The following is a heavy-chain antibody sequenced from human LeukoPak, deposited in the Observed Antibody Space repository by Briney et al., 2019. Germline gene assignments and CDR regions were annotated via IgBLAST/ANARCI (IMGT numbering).Heavy chain of an antibody. V-gene: IGHV3-30*18. J-gene: IGHJ4*02. CDR3: AKESYGSGSPYNDY. CDR1: GFTFSSYG. CDR2: ISYDGSNK. Sequence: GGSLRLSCAASGFTFSSYGMHWVRQAPGKGLEWVAVISYDGSNKYYADSVKGRFTISRDNSKNTLYLQMDSLRAEDTAVYYCAKESYGSGSPYNDYWGQGTLVTVSS. D-gene: IGHD3-10*01.